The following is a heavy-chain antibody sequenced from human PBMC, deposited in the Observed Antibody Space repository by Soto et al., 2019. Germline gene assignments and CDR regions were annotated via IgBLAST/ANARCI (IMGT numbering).Heavy chain of an antibody. D-gene: IGHD3-16*01. CDR2: INAGNGNT. CDR3: TTDSRTIMPEVRFDF. V-gene: IGHV1-3*01. Sequence: ASVKVSCKASGYTFTSYAMHWVRQAPGQRLEWMGWINAGNGNTKYSQKFQGRVTITRDTSASTAYMELNSLKIEDTAVYYCTTDSRTIMPEVRFDFWGHGTLVTVSS. J-gene: IGHJ4*01. CDR1: GYTFTSYA.